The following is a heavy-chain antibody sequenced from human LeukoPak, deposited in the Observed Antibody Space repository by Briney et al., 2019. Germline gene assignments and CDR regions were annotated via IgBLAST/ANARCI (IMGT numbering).Heavy chain of an antibody. CDR2: ISSSGSTI. J-gene: IGHJ4*02. CDR1: GFTFSDYY. D-gene: IGHD2-2*02. Sequence: GGSLRLSCAASGFTFSDYYMSWIRQAPGKGLEWVSYISSSGSTIYYADSVKGRFTISRDNAKNSLYLQMNSLRAEDTAVYYCATKSTGCSSTSCYIPLPKLPFFGDYWGQGTLVTVSS. V-gene: IGHV3-11*01. CDR3: ATKSTGCSSTSCYIPLPKLPFFGDY.